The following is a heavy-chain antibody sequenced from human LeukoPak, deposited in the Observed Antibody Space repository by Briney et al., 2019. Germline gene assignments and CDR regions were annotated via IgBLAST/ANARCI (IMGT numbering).Heavy chain of an antibody. CDR2: IKPNSGDT. J-gene: IGHJ5*02. CDR3: ARDINGYYYDSHGYYPTDL. D-gene: IGHD3-22*01. Sequence: ASVKVSCKASGFTLTGYYMHWVRQDPRQGLQWMGWIKPNSGDTDYAQKFQGRVTMTRDTSISTVYMELRSLGSDDTAVYYCARDINGYYYDSHGYYPTDLWGQGTLVTVSS. V-gene: IGHV1-2*02. CDR1: GFTLTGYY.